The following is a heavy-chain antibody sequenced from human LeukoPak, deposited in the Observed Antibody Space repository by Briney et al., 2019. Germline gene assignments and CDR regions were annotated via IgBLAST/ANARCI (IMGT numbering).Heavy chain of an antibody. V-gene: IGHV3-30*19. Sequence: GGSLRLSCAASGFTFSSYGMHWVRQAPGKGLEWVAVILSDGSKEFYTDSVKGRFTISRDNSKNTLYLQMNSLRAEDTAVYYCARGQLTDPRIDYWGQGTLVTVSS. D-gene: IGHD1-1*01. J-gene: IGHJ4*02. CDR3: ARGQLTDPRIDY. CDR2: ILSDGSKE. CDR1: GFTFSSYG.